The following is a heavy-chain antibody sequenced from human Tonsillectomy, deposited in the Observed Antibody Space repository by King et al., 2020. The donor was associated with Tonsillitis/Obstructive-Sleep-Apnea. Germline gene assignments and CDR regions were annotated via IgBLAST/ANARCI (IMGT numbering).Heavy chain of an antibody. CDR2: INHSGST. V-gene: IGHV4-34*01. D-gene: IGHD2-15*01. Sequence: VQLQQRGAGLLKPSETLSLTCVVYGGSFSGYYWSWIRQPPGKGLEWIGEINHSGSTKYKPSLKSRVTISVDTSRNQFSLKLNSVTAADTAVFYCASPSPQWSYYYYDMDVWGQGTTVTVSS. J-gene: IGHJ6*02. CDR1: GGSFSGYY. CDR3: ASPSPQWSYYYYDMDV.